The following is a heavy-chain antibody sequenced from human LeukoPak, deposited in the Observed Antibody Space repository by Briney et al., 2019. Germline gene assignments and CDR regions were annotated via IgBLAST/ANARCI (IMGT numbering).Heavy chain of an antibody. CDR1: GCSISSSSYY. Sequence: PSETLSLTCTVSGCSISSSSYYWSWIRQPPGQGLEWIVSIYYSGSTYYNPSLKSRVTVSVDTSKNQFSLKLSSVTAADTAVYYCARPDGPWGYWGQGTLVTVSS. D-gene: IGHD7-27*01. CDR2: IYYSGST. V-gene: IGHV4-39*01. J-gene: IGHJ4*02. CDR3: ARPDGPWGY.